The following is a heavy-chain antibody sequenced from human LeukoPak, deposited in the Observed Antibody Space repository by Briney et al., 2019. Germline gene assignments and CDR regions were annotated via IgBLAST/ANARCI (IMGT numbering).Heavy chain of an antibody. CDR3: ERDRDYDILTGYHHPLDY. J-gene: IGHJ4*02. Sequence: GGSLRLSCAASGFTFSSYSMNWVRQAPGKGLEWVSSISSSSSYIYYADSVKGRFTISRDNAKNSLYLQMNSLRAEDTAVYYCERDRDYDILTGYHHPLDYWGQGTLVTVSS. V-gene: IGHV3-21*01. D-gene: IGHD3-9*01. CDR2: ISSSSSYI. CDR1: GFTFSSYS.